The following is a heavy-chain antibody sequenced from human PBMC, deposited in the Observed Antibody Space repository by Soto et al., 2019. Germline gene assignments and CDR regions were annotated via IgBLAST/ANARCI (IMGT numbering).Heavy chain of an antibody. CDR3: SYGANQYFDY. J-gene: IGHJ4*02. Sequence: PGGSLRLSCVVSGLTVSNVWMNWVRQAPGKGLEWVGRIKSKTAGGTTDYAAPVKGRFTISRDESENTLFLHMNSLKTEGTAVYYCSYGANQYFDYWGQGALVTVSS. CDR2: IKSKTAGGTT. V-gene: IGHV3-15*07. CDR1: GLTVSNVW. D-gene: IGHD4-17*01.